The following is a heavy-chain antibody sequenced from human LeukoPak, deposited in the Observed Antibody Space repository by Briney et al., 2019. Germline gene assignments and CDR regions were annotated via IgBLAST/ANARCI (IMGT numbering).Heavy chain of an antibody. V-gene: IGHV1-69-2*01. CDR2: VDPEDGET. CDR1: GYTFTDYY. CDR3: ATVSGPYDSSGYYSPDY. J-gene: IGHJ4*02. D-gene: IGHD3-22*01. Sequence: GATVKISCKVSGYTFTDYYMHWVQQAPGKGLEWMGLVDPEDGETIYAEKFQGRVTITADTSTDTDYMELSSLRSEDTAVYYCATVSGPYDSSGYYSPDYWGQGTLVTVSS.